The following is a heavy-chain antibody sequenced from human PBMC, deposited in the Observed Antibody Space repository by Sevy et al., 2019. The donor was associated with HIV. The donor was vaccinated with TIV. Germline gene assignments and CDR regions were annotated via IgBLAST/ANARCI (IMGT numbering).Heavy chain of an antibody. CDR3: ARDLPPSATTVAHFDY. J-gene: IGHJ4*02. D-gene: IGHD4-17*01. V-gene: IGHV3-48*03. CDR2: ISYSGSST. Sequence: GGSLRLSCTASEFMFSSYEMNWVRQAPGKGLEWISYISYSGSSTYYSDSVKGRFTISRDTAKNSLYLQMNSLRAEDTAVYYCARDLPPSATTVAHFDYWGQGTLVTVSS. CDR1: EFMFSSYE.